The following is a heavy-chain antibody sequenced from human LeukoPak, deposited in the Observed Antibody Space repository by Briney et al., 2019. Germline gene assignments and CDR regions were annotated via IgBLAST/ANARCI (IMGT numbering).Heavy chain of an antibody. J-gene: IGHJ6*03. V-gene: IGHV1-8*01. D-gene: IGHD2-2*02. CDR1: GYTFTSYD. Sequence: ASVKVSCKASGYTFTSYDINWVRQATGQGLEWMGWMNPNSGNTGYAQKFQGRVTMTRNTSISTAYMELSSLRSEDTAVYYCARTHPIYYYMDVWGKGTTVTISS. CDR2: MNPNSGNT. CDR3: ARTHPIYYYMDV.